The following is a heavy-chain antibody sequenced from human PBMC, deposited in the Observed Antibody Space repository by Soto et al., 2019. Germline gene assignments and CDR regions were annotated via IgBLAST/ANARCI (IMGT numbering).Heavy chain of an antibody. Sequence: PGGSLRLSFAGSRFTFDYYAMHWVRQAPWKGREWVAGISYNSVSIGYAGSVKGRFTISRDIAKHSLYLEMSSLRAEDTALYYCAKDMGPYGDFAGIDYWGQGTLVNVSS. J-gene: IGHJ4*02. CDR1: RFTFDYYA. CDR2: ISYNSVSI. V-gene: IGHV3-9*01. D-gene: IGHD4-17*01. CDR3: AKDMGPYGDFAGIDY.